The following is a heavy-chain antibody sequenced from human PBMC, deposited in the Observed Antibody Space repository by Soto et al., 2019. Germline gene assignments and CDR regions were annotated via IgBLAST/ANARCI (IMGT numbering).Heavy chain of an antibody. V-gene: IGHV4-34*01. D-gene: IGHD6-13*01. CDR2: INHSGST. CDR3: AMSPGYSRSRSDY. CDR1: GGSFSGYY. J-gene: IGHJ4*02. Sequence: QVQLQQWGAGLLKPSETLSLTCAAYGGSFSGYYWSWIRQHPGKGLEWIGEINHSGSTNYKPSLKGSVTISVDTSKYQLSLKLSSVTAADPACYYCAMSPGYSRSRSDYWGQGTLVTVSS.